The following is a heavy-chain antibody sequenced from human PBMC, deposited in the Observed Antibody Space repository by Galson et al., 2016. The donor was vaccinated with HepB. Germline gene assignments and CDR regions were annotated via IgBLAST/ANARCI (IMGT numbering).Heavy chain of an antibody. J-gene: IGHJ4*02. Sequence: SVKVSCKASGYTFTSYAMNWVRQAPGQRLEWTGWINAGNGNTKYSQNFQGRVTITRDTSASIVYMDLTSLRYEDTAVYYCARYTPISDSRGYQLTFDYWGQGTLVTVSS. CDR1: GYTFTSYA. CDR2: INAGNGNT. V-gene: IGHV1-3*01. CDR3: ARYTPISDSRGYQLTFDY. D-gene: IGHD3-22*01.